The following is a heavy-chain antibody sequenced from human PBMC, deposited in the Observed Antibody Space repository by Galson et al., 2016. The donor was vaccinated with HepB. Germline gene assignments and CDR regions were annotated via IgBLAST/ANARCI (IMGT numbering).Heavy chain of an antibody. J-gene: IGHJ3*02. CDR1: SGSISSSSYY. Sequence: SETLSLTCIVSSGSISSSSYYWDWIRQPPGKGLEWIGSVYYTGSTYYSSSLKSRVSISVDTSKNQFSLRLSSVTAADTAVYYCARLPTYGSGKGAFDIWGQGTMVTVSS. D-gene: IGHD3-10*01. CDR2: VYYTGST. V-gene: IGHV4-39*07. CDR3: ARLPTYGSGKGAFDI.